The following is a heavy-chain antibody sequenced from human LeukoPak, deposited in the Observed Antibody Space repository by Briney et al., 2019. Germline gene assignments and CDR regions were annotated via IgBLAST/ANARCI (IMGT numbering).Heavy chain of an antibody. J-gene: IGHJ6*04. CDR2: INQSGST. CDR3: ARHGLGRGVYITRQYNYYMDV. Sequence: PSETLSLTCAVYGGSFSTYYWSWVRQPPGSGLEWIGEINQSGSTNYRPSLKRRVTVSIDTSKNQFSLKMSSLTAADTAIYFCARHGLGRGVYITRQYNYYMDVWGTGTTVTVSS. CDR1: GGSFSTYY. V-gene: IGHV4-34*01. D-gene: IGHD3-10*01.